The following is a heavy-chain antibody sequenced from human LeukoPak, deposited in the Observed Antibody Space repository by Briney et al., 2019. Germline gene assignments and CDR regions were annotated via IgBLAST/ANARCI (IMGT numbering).Heavy chain of an antibody. CDR3: ARGAMATTPLFDY. CDR2: IIPIFGTA. V-gene: IGHV1-69*13. CDR1: GGTFSSYA. Sequence: SVKVSCKASGGTFSSYAISWVRQAPGQGLEWMGGIIPIFGTANYAQKFQGRVTITADESTSTAYMELSSLRSEDTAVYYCARGAMATTPLFDYWGQGTLVTVSS. J-gene: IGHJ4*02. D-gene: IGHD5-24*01.